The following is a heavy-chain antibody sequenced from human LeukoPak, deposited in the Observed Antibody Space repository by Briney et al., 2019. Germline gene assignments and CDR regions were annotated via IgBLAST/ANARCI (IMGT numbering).Heavy chain of an antibody. D-gene: IGHD6-13*01. J-gene: IGHJ4*02. CDR2: IYYSGST. CDR3: AREPLARAAAGTGFDY. CDR1: GGSISSYY. V-gene: IGHV4-59*12. Sequence: SETLSLTCTVSGGSISSYYWSWIRQPPGKGLEWIGYIYYSGSTNYNPSLKSRVTISVDTSKNQFSLKLSSVTAADTAVYYCAREPLARAAAGTGFDYWGQGTLVTVSS.